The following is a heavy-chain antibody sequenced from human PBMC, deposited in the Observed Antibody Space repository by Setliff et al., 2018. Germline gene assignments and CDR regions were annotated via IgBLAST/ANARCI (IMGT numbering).Heavy chain of an antibody. Sequence: TGGSLRLSCAASGFVFGTYGMHWVRQAPGKGLDWVASVRFDGSYKVYADSVKGRFTISRDNSENTLFLQMTSLRPEDTGVYYCVKVKKPLIRGSGFDYWGRGTLVTVSS. CDR2: VRFDGSYK. CDR1: GFVFGTYG. J-gene: IGHJ4*02. CDR3: VKVKKPLIRGSGFDY. D-gene: IGHD3-10*01. V-gene: IGHV3-30*02.